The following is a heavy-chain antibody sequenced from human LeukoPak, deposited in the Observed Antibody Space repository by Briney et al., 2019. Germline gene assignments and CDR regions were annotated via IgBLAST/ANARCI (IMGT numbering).Heavy chain of an antibody. Sequence: PSETLSLTCTVSGGSISSSTSYWSWIRQTPGKGLEWIGSVNYGGSTHYNPSLKSRVTISVDTSKNQFSLKLSSVTAADTAVYYCAREGTVLRYFDWLSGFDYWGQGTLVTVSS. D-gene: IGHD3-9*01. V-gene: IGHV4-39*02. J-gene: IGHJ4*02. CDR1: GGSISSSTSY. CDR3: AREGTVLRYFDWLSGFDY. CDR2: VNYGGST.